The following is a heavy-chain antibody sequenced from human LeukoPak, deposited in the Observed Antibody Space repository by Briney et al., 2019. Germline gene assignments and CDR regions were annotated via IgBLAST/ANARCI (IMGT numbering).Heavy chain of an antibody. CDR3: ASANWFDP. V-gene: IGHV1-18*01. Sequence: ASVKVSCKASGYTFTSYGISWVRQAPGQGLEWMGWISTYNGDTNYAQKLQGRVTMTTDTSTNTAYMELRSLRSDDTAVYYCASANWFDPWGQGTLVTVSS. CDR2: ISTYNGDT. J-gene: IGHJ5*02. CDR1: GYTFTSYG.